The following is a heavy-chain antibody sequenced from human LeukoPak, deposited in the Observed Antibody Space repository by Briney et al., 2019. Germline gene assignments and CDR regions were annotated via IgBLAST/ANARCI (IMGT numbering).Heavy chain of an antibody. J-gene: IGHJ6*03. CDR1: GFTFDDYG. Sequence: PGGSLRLSCAASGFTFDDYGMSWVRQAPGKGLEWVSGINWNGGSTGYADSVKGRFTISRDNAKNSLYLQMNSLRAEDTALYYCARVPYYYGSGNYYYYYYMDVWGKGTTVTVSS. V-gene: IGHV3-20*04. D-gene: IGHD3-10*01. CDR3: ARVPYYYGSGNYYYYYYMDV. CDR2: INWNGGST.